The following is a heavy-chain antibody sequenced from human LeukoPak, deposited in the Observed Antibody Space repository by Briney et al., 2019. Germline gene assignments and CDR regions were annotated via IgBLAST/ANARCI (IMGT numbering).Heavy chain of an antibody. J-gene: IGHJ1*01. D-gene: IGHD6-13*01. CDR1: GYTFTSYG. CDR2: IGAYNGNT. V-gene: IGHV1-18*01. Sequence: ASVKVSCKASGYTFTSYGISWVRQAPGQGLEWMGWIGAYNGNTNYAQKFQGRVTMTTVTSTSTAYMELRSLRSDDTAVYYCARDAAATNAEYFQHWGQGTLVTVSS. CDR3: ARDAAATNAEYFQH.